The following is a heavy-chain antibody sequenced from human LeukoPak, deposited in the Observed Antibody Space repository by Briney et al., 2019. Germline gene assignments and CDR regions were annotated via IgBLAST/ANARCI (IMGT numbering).Heavy chain of an antibody. CDR1: GFTFSSYA. Sequence: GGSLRLYCAASGFTFSSYAMSWVRQAPGKGLEWVSSISSSGGNTYYAGSVRGRFTISRDNSKNTLYLQMSSLRAEDTAVYFCETLNTPFDYWGQGILVTVSS. D-gene: IGHD2-15*01. V-gene: IGHV3-23*01. CDR2: ISSSGGNT. CDR3: ETLNTPFDY. J-gene: IGHJ4*02.